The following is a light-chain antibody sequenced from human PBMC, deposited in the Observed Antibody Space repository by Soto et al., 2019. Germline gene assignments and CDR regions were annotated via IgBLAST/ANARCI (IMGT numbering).Light chain of an antibody. CDR1: QDINNY. V-gene: IGKV1-33*01. Sequence: DIQMTQSPSSLSASVGDRVTVTCQASQDINNYVNWYQQKPGKAPKLLIFDASTLKTGVPSRFSGSGSGTDFSFSISSLHPEDIATYYCQQSNDLVSFGQGTRLEN. CDR3: QQSNDLVS. J-gene: IGKJ5*01. CDR2: DAS.